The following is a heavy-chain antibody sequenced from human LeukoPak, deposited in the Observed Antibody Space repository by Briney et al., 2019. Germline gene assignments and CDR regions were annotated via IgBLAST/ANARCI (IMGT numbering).Heavy chain of an antibody. J-gene: IGHJ4*02. V-gene: IGHV3-74*01. Sequence: PGGSLGLSCAASGFTFSKYWMLWVRQAPGKGLESVSRINTDGTVTTYADSVKGRFTVSRDNADNTMFLQMNSVRDEGTAVYYCATKQWLAPPPDSWGQGTPVTVSS. CDR1: GFTFSKYW. D-gene: IGHD6-19*01. CDR3: ATKQWLAPPPDS. CDR2: INTDGTVT.